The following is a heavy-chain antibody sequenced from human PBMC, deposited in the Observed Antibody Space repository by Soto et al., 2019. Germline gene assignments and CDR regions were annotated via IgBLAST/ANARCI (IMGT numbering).Heavy chain of an antibody. V-gene: IGHV4-59*01. Sequence: SETLSLTCTVSGGSISSYYWSWIRQPPGKGLEWIGYIYYSGSTNYNPSLKSRVTISVDTSKNQFSLKLSSVTAADTAVYFCASQFCSGGACFNWFDPWGHGTLVTVSS. J-gene: IGHJ5*02. CDR1: GGSISSYY. CDR2: IYYSGST. CDR3: ASQFCSGGACFNWFDP. D-gene: IGHD6-25*01.